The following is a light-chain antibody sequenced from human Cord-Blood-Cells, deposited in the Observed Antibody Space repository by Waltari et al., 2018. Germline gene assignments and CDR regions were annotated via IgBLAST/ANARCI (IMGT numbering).Light chain of an antibody. CDR1: SSDVGGYNY. CDR3: SSYTSSSTLV. J-gene: IGLJ2*01. CDR2: DLS. Sequence: SALTQPASVSGSPGQSITISCTGTSSDVGGYNYVSWYQQHPGKAPKLMIYDLSNRPSAVSKQFSVSKSVNTASLTISGLQAEDEADYYCSSYTSSSTLVFGGGTKLTVL. V-gene: IGLV2-14*01.